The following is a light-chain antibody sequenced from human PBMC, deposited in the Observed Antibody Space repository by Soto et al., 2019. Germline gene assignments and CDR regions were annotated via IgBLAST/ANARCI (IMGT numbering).Light chain of an antibody. J-gene: IGLJ3*02. CDR3: AAWDDCLDGWV. V-gene: IGLV1-44*01. Sequence: QSVLTQPPSVSGTPGQRVTVSCSGSSSNIGSNTVNWYQQLPGTAPKLLIYNNNQRPSGVPDRFSGSKSGTSASLAISGLQSEDGSDYYCAAWDDCLDGWVFGGGTKLNVL. CDR1: SSNIGSNT. CDR2: NNN.